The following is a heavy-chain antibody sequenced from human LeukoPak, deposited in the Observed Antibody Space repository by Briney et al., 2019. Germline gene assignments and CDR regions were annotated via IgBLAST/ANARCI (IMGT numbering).Heavy chain of an antibody. D-gene: IGHD1-26*01. CDR1: GGSISSGSYY. CDR2: IYTSGST. V-gene: IGHV4-61*02. Sequence: PSQTLSLTCTVSGGSISSGSYYWSWLRQPAGMGLEWLGRIYTSGSTNYNPSLKSRVTLSVDTSKNQFSLKLSSVTAADTAVYYCAASGSYYVGTFDYWGQGTLVTVSS. J-gene: IGHJ4*02. CDR3: AASGSYYVGTFDY.